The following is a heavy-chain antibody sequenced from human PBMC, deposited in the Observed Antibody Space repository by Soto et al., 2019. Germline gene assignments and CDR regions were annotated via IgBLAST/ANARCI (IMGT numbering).Heavy chain of an antibody. Sequence: PGGSLRLSCAASEFTFSTYWMTWVRQAPGKGLEWVANINQDESEKYYVDSVKGRFTISRDNAKNSLNLQMSSLSAEDTGVYYCARGHYGMDVWGQGTTVTVSS. CDR1: EFTFSTYW. V-gene: IGHV3-7*04. CDR2: INQDESEK. J-gene: IGHJ6*02. CDR3: ARGHYGMDV.